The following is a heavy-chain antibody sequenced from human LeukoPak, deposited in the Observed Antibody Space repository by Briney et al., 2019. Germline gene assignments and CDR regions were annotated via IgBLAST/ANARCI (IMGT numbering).Heavy chain of an antibody. D-gene: IGHD2-2*01. J-gene: IGHJ4*02. V-gene: IGHV3-23*01. CDR2: ISGSGGST. CDR3: AKDLGCSSTSCYSDY. CDR1: GFTFSSYA. Sequence: PAGTLRLSCAASGFTFSSYAMSWVRQAPGKGMEWVSAISGSGGSTYYADSVKGRFTISRDNSKNTLYLQMNSLRAEDTAVYYCAKDLGCSSTSCYSDYWGQGTLVTVSS.